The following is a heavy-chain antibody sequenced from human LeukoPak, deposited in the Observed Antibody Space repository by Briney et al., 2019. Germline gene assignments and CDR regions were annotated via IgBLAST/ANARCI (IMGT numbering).Heavy chain of an antibody. CDR1: GGSNSSYY. Sequence: ETLSLTCTVSGGSNSSYYWSWIRQRPGKGLEWIGYIYYSGSTNYNPSLKSRVTISVDTSKNQFSLKLSSVTAADTAVYYCARETYRYYYMDVWGKGTTVTASS. CDR2: IYYSGST. CDR3: ARETYRYYYMDV. V-gene: IGHV4-59*01. J-gene: IGHJ6*03.